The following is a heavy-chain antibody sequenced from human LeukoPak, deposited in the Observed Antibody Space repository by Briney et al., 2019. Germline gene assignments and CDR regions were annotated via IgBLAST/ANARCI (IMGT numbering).Heavy chain of an antibody. D-gene: IGHD5-18*01. Sequence: GGSLRLSCAASGFTFSSYVMHWVRQAPGKGLEWVAIISYDGSNEYYADSVKGRFTISRDNSKNTLYLQMNSLRAADTAVYYCARDYVDTPMVEKNDAFDIWGQGTMVTVSS. CDR2: ISYDGSNE. CDR3: ARDYVDTPMVEKNDAFDI. CDR1: GFTFSSYV. V-gene: IGHV3-30*04. J-gene: IGHJ3*02.